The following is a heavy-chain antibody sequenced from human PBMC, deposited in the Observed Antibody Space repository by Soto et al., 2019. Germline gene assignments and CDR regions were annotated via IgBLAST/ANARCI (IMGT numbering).Heavy chain of an antibody. Sequence: SETLSLTCAVYGGSFSGYYWSWIRQPPGKGLEWIGEINHSGSTNYNPSLKSRVTISVDTSKNQFSLKLSSVTAADTAVYYCARGRISIDYYDSSGYYYFAFDIWGQGTMVTVSS. CDR2: INHSGST. CDR3: ARGRISIDYYDSSGYYYFAFDI. V-gene: IGHV4-34*01. J-gene: IGHJ3*02. CDR1: GGSFSGYY. D-gene: IGHD3-22*01.